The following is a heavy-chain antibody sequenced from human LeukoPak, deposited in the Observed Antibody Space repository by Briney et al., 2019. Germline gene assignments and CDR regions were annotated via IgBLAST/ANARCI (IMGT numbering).Heavy chain of an antibody. V-gene: IGHV1-69*06. CDR3: ARGGYSSSWYSRGSRYFDY. D-gene: IGHD6-13*01. J-gene: IGHJ4*03. CDR1: GYTFTSYY. CDR2: IIPIFGTA. Sequence: GASVKVSCKASGYTFTSYYMHWVRQAPGQGLEWMGGIIPIFGTANYAQKFQGRVTITADKSTSTAYMELSSLRSEDTAVYYCARGGYSSSWYSRGSRYFDYWGQGTLVTVSS.